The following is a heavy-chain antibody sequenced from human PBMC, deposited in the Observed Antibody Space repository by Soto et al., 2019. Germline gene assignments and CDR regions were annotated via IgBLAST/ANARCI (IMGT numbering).Heavy chain of an antibody. CDR1: GYTFSNYY. J-gene: IGHJ4*01. V-gene: IGHV1-46*01. Sequence: ASVKVSCKASGYTFSNYYMHWVRQVPGQGLEWVGMISPSGTSTTNTQRFQGRVTMTSDTSTSTVHMELSSLRSEDTAVYYCARDPWNYWGQ. CDR2: ISPSGTST. D-gene: IGHD3-3*01. CDR3: ARDPWNY.